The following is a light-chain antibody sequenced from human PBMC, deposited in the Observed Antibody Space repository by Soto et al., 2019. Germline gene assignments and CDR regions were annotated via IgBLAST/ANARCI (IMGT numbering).Light chain of an antibody. V-gene: IGLV2-14*01. J-gene: IGLJ1*01. Sequence: QSVLTQPAFVSGSPGQSITISCTGTSSDVGGYNYVSWYQHPPGKAPKLMISEVSNRPSGVSNRFSGSKSGNTASLTISGLQAEDEADYYCSSYTGSDTFVFGTGTKVTVL. CDR3: SSYTGSDTFV. CDR1: SSDVGGYNY. CDR2: EVS.